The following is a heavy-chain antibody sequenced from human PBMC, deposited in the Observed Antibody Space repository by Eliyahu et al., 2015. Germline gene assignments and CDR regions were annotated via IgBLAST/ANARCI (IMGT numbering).Heavy chain of an antibody. V-gene: IGHV3-9*01. J-gene: IGHJ4*02. CDR1: XFPFDDYX. D-gene: IGHD6-6*01. CDR2: ISWNSGSI. CDR3: AKDRKSGQLVQ. Sequence: EVQLVESGGGLVQPGRSLRLSCAASXFPFDDYXMXWVRQAPGKGLEWVSGISWNSGSIGYADSVKGRFTISRDNAKNSLYLQMNSLRAEDTALYYCAKDRKSGQLVQWGQGTLVTVSS.